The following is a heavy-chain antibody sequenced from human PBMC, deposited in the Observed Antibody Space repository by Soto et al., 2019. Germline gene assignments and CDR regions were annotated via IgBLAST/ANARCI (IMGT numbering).Heavy chain of an antibody. J-gene: IGHJ6*03. CDR3: ARGITIFGVVIIGPYYYYYMDV. D-gene: IGHD3-3*01. V-gene: IGHV1-2*02. CDR2: INPNSGGT. CDR1: GYTFTGYY. Sequence: ASVKVSCKASGYTFTGYYMHWVRQAPGQGLEWMGWINPNSGGTNYAQKFQGRVTMTRNTSISTAYMELSSLRSEDTAVYYCARGITIFGVVIIGPYYYYYMDVWGKGTTVTVSS.